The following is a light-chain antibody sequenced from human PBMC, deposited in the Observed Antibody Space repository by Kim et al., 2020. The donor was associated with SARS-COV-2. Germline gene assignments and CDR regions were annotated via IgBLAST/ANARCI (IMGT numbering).Light chain of an antibody. CDR3: SSYTSSSTLDWV. V-gene: IGLV2-14*03. CDR1: SSDVGGYNY. J-gene: IGLJ3*02. CDR2: DVS. Sequence: ITISCTGTSSDVGGYNYVSWYQQHPGKAPKLMIYDVSNRPSGVSNRFSGSKSGNTASLTISGLQAEDEADYYCSSYTSSSTLDWVFGGGTKLTVL.